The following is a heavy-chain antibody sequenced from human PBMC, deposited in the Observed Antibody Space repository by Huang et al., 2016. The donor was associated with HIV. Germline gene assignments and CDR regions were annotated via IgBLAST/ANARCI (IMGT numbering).Heavy chain of an antibody. CDR2: SNSDGSSS. CDR1: GFTLSSYW. Sequence: EVQLVESGGGLVQPGGSLRLSCAASGFTLSSYWMHWVRQAPGKGLVWVSRSNSDGSSSGYADAVKGRFTISRDNAKNTLYLQMNSLRAEDTAVYYCVRDPRIQSWLNYFDYWGQGTLVSVSS. D-gene: IGHD3-22*01. V-gene: IGHV3-74*01. CDR3: VRDPRIQSWLNYFDY. J-gene: IGHJ4*02.